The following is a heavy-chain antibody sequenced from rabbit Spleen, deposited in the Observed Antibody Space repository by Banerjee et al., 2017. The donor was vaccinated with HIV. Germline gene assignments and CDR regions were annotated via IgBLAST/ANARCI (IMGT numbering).Heavy chain of an antibody. CDR3: ARDLVTAIGWNFAL. CDR2: INISTGRS. Sequence: QEQLVESGGGLVQPEGSLTLTCKASGVSFSDKDVMCWVRQAPGKGLEWITCINISTGRSAYASWVSGRFIMARTTSTAVTLQMTSLTAADTATYFCARDLVTAIGWNFALWGPCTLVTVS. CDR1: GVSFSDKDV. D-gene: IGHD7-1*01. V-gene: IGHV1S45*01. J-gene: IGHJ4*01.